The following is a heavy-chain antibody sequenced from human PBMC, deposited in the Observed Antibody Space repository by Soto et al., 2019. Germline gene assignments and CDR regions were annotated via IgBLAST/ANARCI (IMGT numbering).Heavy chain of an antibody. D-gene: IGHD3-22*01. CDR3: ARGGQSVVTTPYYYYYGMDV. J-gene: IGHJ6*02. Sequence: GASVKVSCKASGGTFSSYTISWVRQAPGQGLEWMGRIIPILGIANYAQKFQGRVTITADESTSTAYMELSSLRSEDTAVYYCARGGQSVVTTPYYYYYGMDVWGQGTTVTVSS. CDR1: GGTFSSYT. CDR2: IIPILGIA. V-gene: IGHV1-69*02.